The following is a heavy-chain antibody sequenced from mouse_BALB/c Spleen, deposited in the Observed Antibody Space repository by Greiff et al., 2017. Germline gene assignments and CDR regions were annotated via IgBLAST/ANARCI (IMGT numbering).Heavy chain of an antibody. CDR2: ISSGSSTI. CDR3: ATTMITWFAY. V-gene: IGHV5-17*02. Sequence: DVMLVESGGGLVQPGGSRKLSCAASGFTFSSFGMHWVRQAPEKGLEWVAYISSGSSTIYYADTVKGRFTISRDNPKNTLFLQMTSLRSEDTAMYYCATTMITWFAYWGQGTLVTVSA. J-gene: IGHJ3*01. CDR1: GFTFSSFG. D-gene: IGHD2-4*01.